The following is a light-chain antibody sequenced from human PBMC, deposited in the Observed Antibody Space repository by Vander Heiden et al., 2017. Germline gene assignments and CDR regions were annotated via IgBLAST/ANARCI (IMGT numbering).Light chain of an antibody. CDR1: NSNIGSNP. Sequence: QSVLTQPPSASGTPGQRVTISCSGSNSNIGSNPVNWYQRLPGTAPKLLIYTNNQRPSGVPDRFSGSKSDTSASLAISGLQSEDEADYYCAAWDDSLNGWVFGGGTKL. CDR3: AAWDDSLNGWV. CDR2: TNN. J-gene: IGLJ3*02. V-gene: IGLV1-44*01.